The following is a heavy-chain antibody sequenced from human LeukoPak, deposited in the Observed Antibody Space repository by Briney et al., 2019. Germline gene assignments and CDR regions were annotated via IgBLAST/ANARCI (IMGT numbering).Heavy chain of an antibody. Sequence: QPGGSLRLSCAASGFTFSSYEMNWVRQAPGKGLEWVSYISSSGSTIYYADSVKGRFTISRDNAQNSLYLQMNSLRAEDTAVYYCARGRNDYYDSSGYYSISDAFDIWGQGTMVTVSS. CDR3: ARGRNDYYDSSGYYSISDAFDI. J-gene: IGHJ3*02. V-gene: IGHV3-48*03. CDR2: ISSSGSTI. D-gene: IGHD3-22*01. CDR1: GFTFSSYE.